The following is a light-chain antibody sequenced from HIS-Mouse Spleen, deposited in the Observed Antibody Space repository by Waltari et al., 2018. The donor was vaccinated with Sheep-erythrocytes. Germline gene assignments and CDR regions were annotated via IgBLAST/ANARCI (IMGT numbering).Light chain of an antibody. CDR1: ALPKHY. Sequence: SYELTQPPSVSVSPGQTARITCSGDALPKHYAYWYQQKPGQAPLLGIYKDSERPPGIPERFAGSSSGTTVTLTISGVQAEDEADYYCQSADSSGTYPVFGGGTKLTVL. CDR2: KDS. J-gene: IGLJ2*01. CDR3: QSADSSGTYPV. V-gene: IGLV3-25*03.